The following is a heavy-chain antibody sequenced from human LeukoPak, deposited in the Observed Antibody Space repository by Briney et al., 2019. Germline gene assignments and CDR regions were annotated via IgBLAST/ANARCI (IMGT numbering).Heavy chain of an antibody. V-gene: IGHV4-4*07. CDR1: GGSISSYY. J-gene: IGHJ6*02. CDR2: IYTSGST. CDR3: ARDGGSSWSSYYYGMDV. Sequence: KPSETLSLTCTVSGGSISSYYWSWIRQPAGKGLEWIGRIYTSGSTNYNPSLKSRVTMSVDTSKNQFSLKLSSVTAADTAVYYCARDGGSSWSSYYYGMDVWGQGTTVTVSS. D-gene: IGHD6-13*01.